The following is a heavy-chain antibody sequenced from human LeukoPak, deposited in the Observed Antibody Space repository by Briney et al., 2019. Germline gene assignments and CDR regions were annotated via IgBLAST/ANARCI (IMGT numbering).Heavy chain of an antibody. CDR3: TRGLLWFGELSPPGY. Sequence: ASVKVSCKASGYTFTSYAMHWVRQAPGQRLEWMGWINAGNDNTKYSQRFQGRVTITRDTSASTVYMELSSLRSEDTAVYYCTRGLLWFGELSPPGYWGQGTLVTVSS. CDR2: INAGNDNT. V-gene: IGHV1-3*01. D-gene: IGHD3-10*01. J-gene: IGHJ4*02. CDR1: GYTFTSYA.